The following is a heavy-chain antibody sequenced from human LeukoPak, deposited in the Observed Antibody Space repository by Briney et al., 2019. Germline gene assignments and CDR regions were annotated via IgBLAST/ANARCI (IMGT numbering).Heavy chain of an antibody. V-gene: IGHV3-30*18. Sequence: GGSLRLSCAASGFTFSSYGMHWVRQAPGKGLEWMAVISYDGSNKYYADSVKGRFTISRDNSKNTLYLQMNSLRAEDTAVYYCAKDATIAAADYWGQGTLVTVSS. D-gene: IGHD6-13*01. CDR2: ISYDGSNK. CDR1: GFTFSSYG. J-gene: IGHJ4*02. CDR3: AKDATIAAADY.